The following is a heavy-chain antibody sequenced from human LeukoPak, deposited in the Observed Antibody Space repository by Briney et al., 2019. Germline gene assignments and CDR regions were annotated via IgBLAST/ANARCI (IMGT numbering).Heavy chain of an antibody. Sequence: PSETLSLTCTVSGGSISSYYWSWIRQPPGKGLEWIGYIYYSGSTNYNPSLKSRVTISVDTSKNQFSLKLSPVTAADTAAYYCARDSGYGETWGQGTLVTVSS. D-gene: IGHD4/OR15-4a*01. CDR2: IYYSGST. CDR1: GGSISSYY. J-gene: IGHJ4*02. CDR3: ARDSGYGET. V-gene: IGHV4-59*01.